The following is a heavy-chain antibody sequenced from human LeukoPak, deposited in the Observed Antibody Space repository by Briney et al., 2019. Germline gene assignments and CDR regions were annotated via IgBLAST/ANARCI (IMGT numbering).Heavy chain of an antibody. V-gene: IGHV4-59*01. Sequence: SETLSLTCAVSGGSISGWYWSWVRQPPGKGLEWIGHIYDSGTTNYNPSLKSRVTLSVDSSKHQFSLKLTSVTAADTALYYCARETTLTGYSSGLGFNYWGQGTLVTVSS. CDR2: IYDSGTT. CDR3: ARETTLTGYSSGLGFNY. J-gene: IGHJ4*02. CDR1: GGSISGWY. D-gene: IGHD6-19*01.